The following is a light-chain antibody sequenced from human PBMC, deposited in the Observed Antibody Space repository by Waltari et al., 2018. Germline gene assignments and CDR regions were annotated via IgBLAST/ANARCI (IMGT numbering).Light chain of an antibody. J-gene: IGKJ1*01. CDR3: QQYNNWPPWT. CDR2: GAS. Sequence: EIVMTQSPATLSVSPGERATLSCRASQSVSSNLPWYQQKPGQAPRLLIYGASTSATGIPARFSGSGSGTEFTLTISSLQSEDVAVYYCQQYNNWPPWTFGQGTKVEIK. V-gene: IGKV3-15*01. CDR1: QSVSSN.